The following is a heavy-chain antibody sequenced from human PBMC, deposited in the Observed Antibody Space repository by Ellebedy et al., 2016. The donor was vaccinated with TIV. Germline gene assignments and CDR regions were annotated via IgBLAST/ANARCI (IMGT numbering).Heavy chain of an antibody. J-gene: IGHJ2*01. CDR3: AKIGVIGNWYFDI. CDR1: GFTFSRSG. V-gene: IGHV3-23*01. CDR2: ISASGGET. D-gene: IGHD2-21*01. Sequence: PGGSLRLSCAASGFTFSRSGMHWVRQAPGKGLEWVSSISASGGETFYADSVKGHFIISRDNSKNTLYLQLNSLRAEDTALYYCAKIGVIGNWYFDIWGRGTLITVSS.